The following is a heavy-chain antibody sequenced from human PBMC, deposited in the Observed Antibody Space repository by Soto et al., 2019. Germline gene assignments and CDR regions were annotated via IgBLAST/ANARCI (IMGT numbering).Heavy chain of an antibody. J-gene: IGHJ6*02. D-gene: IGHD6-13*01. Sequence: ASVNVSSKASGYTFTSYAMHWVRQSPGQRLEWMGWINAGNGNTKYSQKFQGRVTITRDTSASTAYMELSSLRSEDTAVYYCARDLGIAAAGTHRIDYYYYSDMDVWGQGTTVTVSS. V-gene: IGHV1-3*01. CDR1: GYTFTSYA. CDR2: INAGNGNT. CDR3: ARDLGIAAAGTHRIDYYYYSDMDV.